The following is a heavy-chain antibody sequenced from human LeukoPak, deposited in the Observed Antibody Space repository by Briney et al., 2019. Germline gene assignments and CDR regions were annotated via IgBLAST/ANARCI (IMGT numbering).Heavy chain of an antibody. D-gene: IGHD6-19*01. Sequence: PGGSLRLSCAASGFTFSGSAMHWVRQASGKGLEWVGRIRSKANSYATAYAGSVKDRFTISRNDSKNTAYLQMNSLKTEDTAVYYCTRPGYSGGWADYWGQGTLVTVSS. J-gene: IGHJ4*02. CDR3: TRPGYSGGWADY. V-gene: IGHV3-73*01. CDR1: GFTFSGSA. CDR2: IRSKANSYAT.